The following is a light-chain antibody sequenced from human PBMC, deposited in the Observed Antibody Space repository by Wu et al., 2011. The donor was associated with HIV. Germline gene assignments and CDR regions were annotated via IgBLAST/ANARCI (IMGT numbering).Light chain of an antibody. CDR3: QKYNTAPWT. J-gene: IGKJ1*01. CDR1: QSVGRY. Sequence: GEKATLSCRASQSVGRYLAWYQQKPGQTPRLLIYDASNRATAIPARFSGSGSGTDFTLTISSLQPEDVATYYCQKYNTAPWTFGQGTKVEMK. V-gene: IGKV3-11*01. CDR2: DAS.